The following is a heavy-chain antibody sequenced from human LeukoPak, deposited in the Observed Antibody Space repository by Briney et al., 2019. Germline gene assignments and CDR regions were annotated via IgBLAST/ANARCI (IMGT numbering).Heavy chain of an antibody. D-gene: IGHD2-2*01. CDR1: GFTFSSYA. CDR3: ARDGLVVVPAAIRSYYYMDV. Sequence: GGSLRLSCAASGFTFSSYAMSWVRQAPGKGLEWVSAISGSGGSTYYADSVKGRFTISRDNSKNTLYLQMNSLRAEDTAVYYCARDGLVVVPAAIRSYYYMDVWGKGTTVTVSS. J-gene: IGHJ6*03. V-gene: IGHV3-23*01. CDR2: ISGSGGST.